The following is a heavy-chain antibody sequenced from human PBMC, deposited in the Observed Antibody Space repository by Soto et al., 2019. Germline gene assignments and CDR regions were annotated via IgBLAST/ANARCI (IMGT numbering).Heavy chain of an antibody. J-gene: IGHJ4*02. CDR1: GFTFSSYG. CDR2: IWYDGSNK. V-gene: IGHV3-33*01. Sequence: QVQLVESGGGVVQPGRSLRLSCAASGFTFSSYGMHWVRQAPGKGLEWVAVIWYDGSNKYYADSVKGRFTISRDNSKNTLYLQMNSLRAEDTAVYYCARDPYYYDSSGYYPRPFDYWGQGTLVTVSS. D-gene: IGHD3-22*01. CDR3: ARDPYYYDSSGYYPRPFDY.